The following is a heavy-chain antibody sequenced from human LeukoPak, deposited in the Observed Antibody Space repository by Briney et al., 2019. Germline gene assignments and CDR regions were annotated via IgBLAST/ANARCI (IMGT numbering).Heavy chain of an antibody. Sequence: SETLSLTCTVSGGSISSSSYYWGWIRQPPGKGLEWIGSMYSSGSTYYNPSLKSRVTISVDTSKNQFSLKLSSVTAADTAVYYCARENGDYDYWGQGTLVTVSS. CDR3: ARENGDYDY. J-gene: IGHJ4*02. CDR2: MYSSGST. V-gene: IGHV4-39*07. D-gene: IGHD4-17*01. CDR1: GGSISSSSYY.